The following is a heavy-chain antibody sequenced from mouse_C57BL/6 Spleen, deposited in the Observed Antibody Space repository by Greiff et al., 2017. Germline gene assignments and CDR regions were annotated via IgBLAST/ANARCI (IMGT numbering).Heavy chain of an antibody. J-gene: IGHJ2*01. V-gene: IGHV1-55*01. CDR1: GYTFTSYW. CDR2: IYPGSGST. CDR3: ARSSNSFYFDY. Sequence: LQPGAELVKPGASVKMSCKASGYTFTSYWITRVKQRPGQGLEWIGDIYPGSGSTNNNEKYKSKATLTVDTSSSTAYMQLSSLTSEDSAVYYCARSSNSFYFDYWGQGTTLTVSS. D-gene: IGHD1-1*01.